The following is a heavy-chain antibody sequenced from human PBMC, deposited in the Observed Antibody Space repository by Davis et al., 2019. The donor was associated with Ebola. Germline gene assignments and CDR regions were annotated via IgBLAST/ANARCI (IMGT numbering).Heavy chain of an antibody. J-gene: IGHJ3*01. Sequence: MPSETLSLTCTVSGGSISSYYWNWIRQPPGKGLEWIGCSYYSGSTNYNPSLKSRVTVSLDTSKNQFSLKLSSVTAADTAVYYCARDYWATEGAFDVWGQGTLVTVAS. CDR2: SYYSGST. D-gene: IGHD2-8*02. V-gene: IGHV4-59*01. CDR3: ARDYWATEGAFDV. CDR1: GGSISSYY.